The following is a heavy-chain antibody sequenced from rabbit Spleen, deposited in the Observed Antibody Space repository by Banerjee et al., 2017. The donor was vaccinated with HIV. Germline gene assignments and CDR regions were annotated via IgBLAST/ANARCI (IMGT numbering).Heavy chain of an antibody. Sequence: QEQLVESGGGLVQPEGSLTLTCTASGFSFSNTYWICWVRQAPGKGLEWIACISAGSSGTTYYASWPKGRFTISKASSTTVTLQMTSLTAADTATYFCARDSGSSFSTYGMDLWGPGTLVTVS. CDR1: GFSFSNTYW. J-gene: IGHJ6*01. CDR3: ARDSGSSFSTYGMDL. V-gene: IGHV1S45*01. D-gene: IGHD8-1*01. CDR2: ISAGSSGTT.